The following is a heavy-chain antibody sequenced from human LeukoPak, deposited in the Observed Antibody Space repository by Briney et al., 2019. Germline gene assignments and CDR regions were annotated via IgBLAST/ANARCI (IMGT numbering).Heavy chain of an antibody. D-gene: IGHD3-10*01. J-gene: IGHJ4*02. CDR3: ARDSGFYASGSRTGFDY. Sequence: SETLSLTCTVSGGSISSYYWSWIRQPPGKGLEWIGYIYYSGSTNYNPSLKSRVTISVDTSKNQFSLKLSSVTAADTAVYYCARDSGFYASGSRTGFDYWGQGTLVTVSS. CDR1: GGSISSYY. V-gene: IGHV4-59*01. CDR2: IYYSGST.